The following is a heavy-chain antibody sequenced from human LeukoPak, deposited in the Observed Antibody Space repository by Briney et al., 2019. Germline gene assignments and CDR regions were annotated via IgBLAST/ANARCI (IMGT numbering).Heavy chain of an antibody. CDR2: INNDGSTT. CDR1: GFTLSNYW. V-gene: IGHV3-74*01. J-gene: IGHJ3*02. CDR3: ARDSDSSGYAFDI. D-gene: IGHD3-22*01. Sequence: GGSLRLSCAASGFTLSNYWMHWVRQAPGKGLVWVSRINNDGSTTTYADSVKGRFTISRDNAKKTLYLQMNSLRAEDTAVYYCARDSDSSGYAFDIWGQGTMVTVSS.